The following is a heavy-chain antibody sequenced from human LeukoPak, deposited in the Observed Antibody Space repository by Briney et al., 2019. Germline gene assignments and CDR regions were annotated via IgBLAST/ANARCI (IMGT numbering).Heavy chain of an antibody. V-gene: IGHV3-20*04. J-gene: IGHJ4*02. D-gene: IGHD3-10*01. CDR2: ITWNGGSS. CDR3: ARGFYGSGGYYPYYFDY. CDR1: GXTFEDYG. Sequence: GGSLRLSCAASGXTFEDYGMSWVRQAPGKGLESVSGITWNGGSSSYADSVQGRFTISRDNANNSLYLQMNSLRAEVTALYYCARGFYGSGGYYPYYFDYWGQGTLVTVS.